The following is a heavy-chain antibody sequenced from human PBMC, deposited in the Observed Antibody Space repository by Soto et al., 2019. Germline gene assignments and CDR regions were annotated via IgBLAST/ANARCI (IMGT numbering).Heavy chain of an antibody. CDR2: VSHDGRNT. D-gene: IGHD6-19*01. CDR1: GFTFSAYA. CDR3: AKGGRQWLVTSDFNY. V-gene: IGHV3-30*18. Sequence: VQLVDSGGGVVQPGRSLRLSCAASGFTFSAYAMHWVRQAPGKGLEWVAVVSHDGRNTPYADSVKGRFTISRDSSKNTVSLEMTRLRAEYTAVYYCAKGGRQWLVTSDFNYWGQGALVTVSS. J-gene: IGHJ4*02.